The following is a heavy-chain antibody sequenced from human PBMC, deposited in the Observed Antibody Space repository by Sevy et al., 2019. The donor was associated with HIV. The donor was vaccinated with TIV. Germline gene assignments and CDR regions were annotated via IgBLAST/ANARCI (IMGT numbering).Heavy chain of an antibody. D-gene: IGHD2-21*01. Sequence: SETLSLTCSVSGGSMSSYSWSWIRQPAGKGLEWIGRIYSSGTTNYNPSLKSRVTMSVDTSKNQLSLKVQSVTAADTAVFYCARDGGDGNSYFDVWGQGTLVTVSS. CDR1: GGSMSSYS. CDR3: ARDGGDGNSYFDV. CDR2: IYSSGTT. J-gene: IGHJ4*02. V-gene: IGHV4-4*07.